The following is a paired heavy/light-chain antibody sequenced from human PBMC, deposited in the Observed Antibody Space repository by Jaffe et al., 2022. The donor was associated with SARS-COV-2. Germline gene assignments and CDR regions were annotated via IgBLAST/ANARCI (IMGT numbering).Heavy chain of an antibody. J-gene: IGHJ6*02. Sequence: QLQLQESGPGLVKPSETLSLTCTVSGGSISSGSSYWGWIRQSPGKGLEWIGGIYYTGTTYYNPSLQSRVTISADPSKSQFSLILSSVTAADTAVYYCARCITVWREPHGMDVWGQGTTVTVSS. V-gene: IGHV4-39*01. CDR2: IYYTGTT. CDR1: GGSISSGSSY. CDR3: ARCITVWREPHGMDV. D-gene: IGHD3-3*01.
Light chain of an antibody. CDR2: DAS. Sequence: EIVLTQSPATLALSPGERATLSCRASQSVGNHLAWYQQKPGQAPRLLISDASNRATGIPARFSGSGSGTDFTLTISSLEPEDFVVYYCQQRTNWAFTFGGGTKVEIK. J-gene: IGKJ4*01. V-gene: IGKV3-11*01. CDR1: QSVGNH. CDR3: QQRTNWAFT.